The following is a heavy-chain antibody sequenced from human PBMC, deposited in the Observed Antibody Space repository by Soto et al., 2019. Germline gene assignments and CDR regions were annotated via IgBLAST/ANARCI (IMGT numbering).Heavy chain of an antibody. CDR1: GFTFSSYA. D-gene: IGHD2-2*01. Sequence: QVQLVESGGGVVQPGRSLRLSCAASGFTFSSYAMHWVRQAPGKGLEWVAVISYDGSNKYYADSVKGRFTISRDNSKNTLYLQMNSLRAEDTAVYYCASNAQKDIVLVPAARGYYYYGMDVWGQGTTVTVSS. CDR3: ASNAQKDIVLVPAARGYYYYGMDV. CDR2: ISYDGSNK. J-gene: IGHJ6*02. V-gene: IGHV3-30-3*01.